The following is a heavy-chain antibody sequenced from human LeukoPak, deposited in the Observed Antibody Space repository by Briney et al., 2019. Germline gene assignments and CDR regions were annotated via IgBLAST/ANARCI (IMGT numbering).Heavy chain of an antibody. D-gene: IGHD5-18*01. J-gene: IGHJ4*02. V-gene: IGHV3-48*03. Sequence: GGSLRLSCAASGFTFSSYEMNWVRQAPGKGLEWVSYISSSGSTIYYADSVKGRFTISRDNAKNSPYLQMNSLRAEDTAVYYCARRGYSYGGEFDYWGQGTLVTVSS. CDR1: GFTFSSYE. CDR3: ARRGYSYGGEFDY. CDR2: ISSSGSTI.